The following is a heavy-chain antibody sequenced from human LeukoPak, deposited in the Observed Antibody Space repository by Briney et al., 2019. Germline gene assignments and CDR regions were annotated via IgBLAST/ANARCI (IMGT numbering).Heavy chain of an antibody. J-gene: IGHJ4*02. Sequence: GGSLRLSCAASGFTFSGYSMNWVRQAPGKGLEWVSYITSSTSTIYYADSVKGRFTISRDNAKNTLYLQMNSLRAEDTAVYYCAKVGYYDFWSGYVDYWGQGTLVTVSS. V-gene: IGHV3-48*04. CDR1: GFTFSGYS. D-gene: IGHD3-3*01. CDR2: ITSSTSTI. CDR3: AKVGYYDFWSGYVDY.